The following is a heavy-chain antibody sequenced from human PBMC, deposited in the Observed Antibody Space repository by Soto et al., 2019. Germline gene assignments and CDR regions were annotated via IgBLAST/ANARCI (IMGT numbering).Heavy chain of an antibody. J-gene: IGHJ6*02. CDR2: IIPIFGTA. V-gene: IGHV1-69*06. CDR3: ARGGYCSGGSRYYCYYYGMDV. CDR1: GGTFSSYA. D-gene: IGHD2-15*01. Sequence: GASVKVSCKAPGGTFSSYAISWVRQAPGQGLEWMGGIIPIFGTANYAQKFQGRVTITADKSTSTAYMELSSLRSEDTAVYYCARGGYCSGGSRYYCYYYGMDVWGQGTTVTVSS.